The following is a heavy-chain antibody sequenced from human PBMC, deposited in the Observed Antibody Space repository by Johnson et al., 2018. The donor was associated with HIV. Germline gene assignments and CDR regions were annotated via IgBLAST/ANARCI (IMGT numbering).Heavy chain of an antibody. J-gene: IGHJ3*02. Sequence: VQLMESGGGVVQPGGSLRLSCAASGFTFDDYAMHWVRQAPGKGLEWVSGISCNSGSIGYADSVKGRFTISRDNAKNTLYLQMNSLSAEDTAVYYCANEPHLDAFDIWGQVTMVTVSS. CDR2: ISCNSGSI. CDR3: ANEPHLDAFDI. V-gene: IGHV3-9*01. CDR1: GFTFDDYA.